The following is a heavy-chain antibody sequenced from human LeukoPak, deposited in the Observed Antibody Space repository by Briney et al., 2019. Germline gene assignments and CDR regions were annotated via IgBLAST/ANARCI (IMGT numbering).Heavy chain of an antibody. Sequence: PGESLKISCKGSGYSFTSYWIGWVRQMPGKGLEWMGIIYPGDSDTRYSPSFQGQVTISADKSISTAYLQWSSLKASDTAMYYCARRFHRNVFWSGYRNNDAFDIWGQGTMVTVSS. CDR3: ARRFHRNVFWSGYRNNDAFDI. D-gene: IGHD3-3*01. CDR2: IYPGDSDT. V-gene: IGHV5-51*03. CDR1: GYSFTSYW. J-gene: IGHJ3*02.